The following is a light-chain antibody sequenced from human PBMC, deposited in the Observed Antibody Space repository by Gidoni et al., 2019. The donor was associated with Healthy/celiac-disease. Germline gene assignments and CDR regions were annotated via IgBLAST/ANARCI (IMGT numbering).Light chain of an antibody. CDR3: QQYDNLPAWT. J-gene: IGKJ1*01. V-gene: IGKV1-33*01. CDR2: DAS. Sequence: DIQMTQSPSSLSASVGDRVTITCQASQDISNYLNWYQQKPGKAPKLLIDDASNLETGVPSRFSGSGSGTDFTCNISSLQPEDIVTYYCQQYDNLPAWTFGQGTKVEIK. CDR1: QDISNY.